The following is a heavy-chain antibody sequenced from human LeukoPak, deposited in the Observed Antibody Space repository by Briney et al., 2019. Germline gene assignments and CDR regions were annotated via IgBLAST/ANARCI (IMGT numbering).Heavy chain of an antibody. V-gene: IGHV4-4*07. CDR2: IYTSGST. CDR3: ARELRRAVATVWYFDL. J-gene: IGHJ2*01. CDR1: GGSISSYY. D-gene: IGHD5-12*01. Sequence: SETLSLTCTVSGGSISSYYWSWIRQPAGKGLEWIGRIYTSGSTNYNPSLKSRVTMSVDTSKNQFSLKLSSVTAADTAVYYCARELRRAVATVWYFDLWGRGTLVTVSS.